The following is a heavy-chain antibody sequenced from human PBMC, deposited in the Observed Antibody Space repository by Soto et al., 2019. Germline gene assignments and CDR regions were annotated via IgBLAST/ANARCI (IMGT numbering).Heavy chain of an antibody. CDR1: GGTFSSYS. CDR3: STSVYCTFTTCYYYYGLDV. V-gene: IGHV1-69*01. CDR2: IIPFFGTT. J-gene: IGHJ6*02. D-gene: IGHD2-8*01. Sequence: QVQLVQSGAEVKKPGSSVKVSCKASGGTFSSYSINWVRQAPGQGLEWMGGIIPFFGTTSYAQKFQGRVTITADASTSTVYMELSSLTSEDTALYYCSTSVYCTFTTCYYYYGLDVCGQGTTVTVSS.